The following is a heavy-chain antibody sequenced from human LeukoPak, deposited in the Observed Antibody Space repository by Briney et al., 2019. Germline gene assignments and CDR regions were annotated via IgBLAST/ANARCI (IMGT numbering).Heavy chain of an antibody. D-gene: IGHD1-26*01. CDR2: INPNSGGT. J-gene: IGHJ3*02. V-gene: IGHV1-2*02. Sequence: ASVKVSCKASGYTFTGYYMRWVRQAPGQGLEWMGWINPNSGGTNYAQKFQGRVTMTRDTSISTAYMELSRLRSDDTAVYYCAREGHSGSAAGPDAFDIWGQGTMVTVSS. CDR3: AREGHSGSAAGPDAFDI. CDR1: GYTFTGYY.